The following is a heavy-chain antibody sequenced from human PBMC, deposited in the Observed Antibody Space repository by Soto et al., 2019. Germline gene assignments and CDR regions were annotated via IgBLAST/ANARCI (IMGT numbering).Heavy chain of an antibody. J-gene: IGHJ4*01. V-gene: IGHV3-53*01. CDR3: GWSRHSGTHSGRFLDY. D-gene: IGHD2-15*01. Sequence: EVCLRLSWAAARFTVSSTYLTWVRQAPGKGLEWVAILYTGTDTVYADSVKGRFTISRDSSMNTFYLQMNSLKAEYTAMYFRGWSRHSGTHSGRFLDYWGQGSLVTVSS. CDR1: RFTVSSTY. CDR2: LYTGTDT.